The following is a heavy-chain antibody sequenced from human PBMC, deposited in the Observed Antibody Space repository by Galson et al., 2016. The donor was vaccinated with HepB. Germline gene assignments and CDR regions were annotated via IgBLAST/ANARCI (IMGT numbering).Heavy chain of an antibody. D-gene: IGHD2-2*01. V-gene: IGHV3-13*04. CDR3: AREDFRCSTTNCYGYIDL. Sequence: SLRLSCAASGFSFSTHDMHWVRQATGKGLEWVSAIDTAGDTFYPVSVKGRFTISRENAKDSLYLQMNSLRAGDTAVYYCAREDFRCSTTNCYGYIDLWGRGTLVTVSS. CDR1: GFSFSTHD. CDR2: IDTAGDT. J-gene: IGHJ2*01.